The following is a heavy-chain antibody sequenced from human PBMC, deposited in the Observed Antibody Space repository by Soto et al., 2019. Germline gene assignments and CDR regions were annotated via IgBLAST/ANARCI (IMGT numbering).Heavy chain of an antibody. CDR2: INPGNGNT. J-gene: IGHJ4*02. Sequence: ASVKVSCKTSGYSFTKYGLHCVRQAPGQRLEWMGWINPGNGNTKYSQKFQGRVTITRDTSASTAYMELSSLRSEDTAVYYCARAFPYDFWSGYRSGPFDYWGQGTLVTVSS. V-gene: IGHV1-3*01. CDR3: ARAFPYDFWSGYRSGPFDY. CDR1: GYSFTKYG. D-gene: IGHD3-3*01.